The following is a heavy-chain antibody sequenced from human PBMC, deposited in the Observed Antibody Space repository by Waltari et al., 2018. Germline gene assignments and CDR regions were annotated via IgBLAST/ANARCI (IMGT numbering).Heavy chain of an antibody. D-gene: IGHD3-3*01. Sequence: QVQLQQWGAGLLKPSETLSLTCAVYGGSFSGYYWSWIRQPPGKGLEWIGEINHSGSTNDTPSLKSRVTISVDTSKNQFSLKLSSVTAADTAVYYCASTDYDFWSGFSRREAGGYMDVWGKGTTVTISS. CDR1: GGSFSGYY. J-gene: IGHJ6*03. CDR3: ASTDYDFWSGFSRREAGGYMDV. V-gene: IGHV4-34*01. CDR2: INHSGST.